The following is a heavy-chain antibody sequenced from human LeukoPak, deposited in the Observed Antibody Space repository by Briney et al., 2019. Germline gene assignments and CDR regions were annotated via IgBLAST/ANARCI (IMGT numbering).Heavy chain of an antibody. J-gene: IGHJ4*02. CDR1: GYTFTSYG. CDR3: ARDQGRTIWFGELQVLDY. V-gene: IGHV1-18*01. Sequence: EASVKVSCTASGYTFTSYGISWVRQAPGQGLEWMGWISGYNGKTKYAQNLQGRVTMTTDTSTSTAYMELRSLRSDDTAVYYCARDQGRTIWFGELQVLDYWGQGTLVTVSS. D-gene: IGHD3-10*01. CDR2: ISGYNGKT.